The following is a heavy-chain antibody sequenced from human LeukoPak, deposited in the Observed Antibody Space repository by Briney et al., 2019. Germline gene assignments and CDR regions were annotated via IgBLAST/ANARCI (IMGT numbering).Heavy chain of an antibody. Sequence: PGGSLRLSCAASGFTFSSYGMSWVRQAPGKGLEWVAFIRYDGSNKYYADSVKGRFTISRDNSKNTLYLQMNSLRAEDTAVYYCARESPQAGLFDYWGQGTLVSVSS. CDR3: ARESPQAGLFDY. CDR2: IRYDGSNK. J-gene: IGHJ4*02. V-gene: IGHV3-30*02. CDR1: GFTFSSYG.